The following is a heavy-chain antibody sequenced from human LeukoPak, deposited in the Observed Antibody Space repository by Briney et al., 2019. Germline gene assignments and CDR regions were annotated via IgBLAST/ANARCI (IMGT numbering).Heavy chain of an antibody. CDR3: ARGFLTAAAYVDY. CDR2: ISSSGGSI. CDR1: GFTFISYT. V-gene: IGHV3-21*01. D-gene: IGHD2-2*01. Sequence: GGSLRLSCATSGFTFISYTMNWVRQAPGKGLEWVSSISSSGGSIHYADSVKGRFTISRDNGGSSLHLQMYILRAGDTAVYYCARGFLTAAAYVDYWGQGTLVTVSS. J-gene: IGHJ4*02.